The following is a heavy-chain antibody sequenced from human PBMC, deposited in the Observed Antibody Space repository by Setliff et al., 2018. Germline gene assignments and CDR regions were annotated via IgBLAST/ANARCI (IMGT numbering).Heavy chain of an antibody. CDR1: GYPISRGFY. V-gene: IGHV4-38-2*02. Sequence: PSETLSLTCTVSGYPISRGFYWGWIRQSPGKGLEWIGSVYHSGSSYQNPSLRSRIAVSVDTSKNQFSLRLNSVTAEDTAVYFCARAAARAEYSDTSAYLPFDFWGSGTLVTVSS. CDR3: ARAAARAEYSDTSAYLPFDF. D-gene: IGHD3-16*01. CDR2: VYHSGSS. J-gene: IGHJ4*02.